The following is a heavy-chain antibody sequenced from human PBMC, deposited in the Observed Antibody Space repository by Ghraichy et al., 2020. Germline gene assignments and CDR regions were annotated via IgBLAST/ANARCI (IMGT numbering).Heavy chain of an antibody. J-gene: IGHJ4*02. CDR3: ARDNGQTILSGSPGNFDY. V-gene: IGHV3-30*04. CDR2: ISYDGSNK. CDR1: GFTFSSYA. D-gene: IGHD1-26*01. Sequence: GESLNISCAASGFTFSSYAMHWVRQAPGKGLEWVAVISYDGSNKYYADSVKGRFTISRDNSKNTLYLQMNSLRAEDTAVYYCARDNGQTILSGSPGNFDYWGQGTLVTVSS.